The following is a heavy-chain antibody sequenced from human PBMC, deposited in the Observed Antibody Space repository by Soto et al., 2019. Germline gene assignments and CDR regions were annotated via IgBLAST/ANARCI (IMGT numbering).Heavy chain of an antibody. J-gene: IGHJ5*02. V-gene: IGHV1-18*01. CDR2: ISAYNGNT. D-gene: IGHD3-3*01. CDR1: GYTFTSYG. CDR3: ARSVGAYDFWSGYYPQANWFDP. Sequence: GASVKVSCKASGYTFTSYGISWVRQAPGQGLEWKGWISAYNGNTNYAQKLQGRVTMTTDTSTSTAYMELRSLRSDDTAVYYCARSVGAYDFWSGYYPQANWFDPWGQGTLVTVSS.